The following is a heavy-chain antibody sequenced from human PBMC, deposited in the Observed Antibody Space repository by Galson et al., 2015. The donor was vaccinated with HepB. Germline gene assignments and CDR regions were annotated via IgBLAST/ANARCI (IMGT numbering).Heavy chain of an antibody. CDR3: ARAGAYYDILTGYILMDV. Sequence: SVKVSCKASGYTFTSYGISWVRQAPGQGLEWMGWISAYNGNTNYAQKLQGRVTMTTDTSTSTAYMELRSLRSDDTAVYYCARAGAYYDILTGYILMDVWGQGTTVTVSS. V-gene: IGHV1-18*01. D-gene: IGHD3-9*01. J-gene: IGHJ6*02. CDR2: ISAYNGNT. CDR1: GYTFTSYG.